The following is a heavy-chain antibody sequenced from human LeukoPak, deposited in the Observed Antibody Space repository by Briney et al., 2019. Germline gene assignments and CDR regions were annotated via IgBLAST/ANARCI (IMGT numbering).Heavy chain of an antibody. Sequence: ASVKVSCKASGYTFTGYYMHWVRQAPGQGLEWMGWINPNSGGTNYAQKFQGRVTMTRDTSISTAYMELSSLRSEDTAMYYCARGNSEYFDYWGQGTLVTVSS. J-gene: IGHJ4*02. D-gene: IGHD4-23*01. CDR3: ARGNSEYFDY. V-gene: IGHV1-2*02. CDR2: INPNSGGT. CDR1: GYTFTGYY.